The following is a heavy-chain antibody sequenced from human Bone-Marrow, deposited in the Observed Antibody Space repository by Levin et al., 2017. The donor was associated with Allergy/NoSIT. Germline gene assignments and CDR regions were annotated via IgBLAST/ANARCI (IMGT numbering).Heavy chain of an antibody. Sequence: GGSLRLSCTASGFTFGDYAMSWFRQAPGKGLEWVGFIRSKAYGGTTEYAASVKGRFTISRDDSKSIAYLQMNSLKTEDTAVYYCTRGRYSGSYYKPPFDYWGQGTLVTVSS. CDR3: TRGRYSGSYYKPPFDY. CDR1: GFTFGDYA. D-gene: IGHD1-26*01. V-gene: IGHV3-49*03. J-gene: IGHJ4*02. CDR2: IRSKAYGGTT.